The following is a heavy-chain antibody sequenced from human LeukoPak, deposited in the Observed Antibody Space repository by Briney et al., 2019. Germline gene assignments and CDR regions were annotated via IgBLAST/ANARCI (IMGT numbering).Heavy chain of an antibody. CDR3: ASRLRPADAFDI. J-gene: IGHJ3*02. V-gene: IGHV4-59*01. CDR1: GGSISSYY. Sequence: SETLSLTCTVSGGSISSYYWSWIRQPPGKGLEWIGYIYYSGSTNYNPSLKSRVTISVDTSKNQFSLKLSSVTAADTAVYYCASRLRPADAFDIWGQGTMVTVSS. D-gene: IGHD1-14*01. CDR2: IYYSGST.